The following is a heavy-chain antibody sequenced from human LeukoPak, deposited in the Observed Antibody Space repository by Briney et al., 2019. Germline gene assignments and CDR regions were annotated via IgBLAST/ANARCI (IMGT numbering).Heavy chain of an antibody. V-gene: IGHV4-59*12. CDR3: ARGPDSSGSAY. CDR2: IYYSGST. D-gene: IGHD3-22*01. Sequence: SETLSLTCTVSGGSISSYYWSWIRQPPGKGLEWIGYIYYSGSTNYNPSLKSRVTISVDTSKNQFSLKLSSVTAADTAVYYCARGPDSSGSAYWGQGTLVTVSS. J-gene: IGHJ4*02. CDR1: GGSISSYY.